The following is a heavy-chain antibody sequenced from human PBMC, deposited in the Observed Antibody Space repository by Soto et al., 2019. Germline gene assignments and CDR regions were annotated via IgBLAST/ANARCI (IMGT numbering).Heavy chain of an antibody. D-gene: IGHD6-13*01. CDR1: GYTFTSYG. CDR2: ISAYNGNT. J-gene: IGHJ6*02. Sequence: QVQLVQSGAEVKKPGASVKVSCKASGYTFTSYGISWVRQAPGQGLEWMGWISAYNGNTNYAQKLQGRVTMTTDTSTSTAYMELRRLRSDDTAVYYCARVKAGSSSGYVSEGYCYYGMDVWGQGTTVTVSS. V-gene: IGHV1-18*01. CDR3: ARVKAGSSSGYVSEGYCYYGMDV.